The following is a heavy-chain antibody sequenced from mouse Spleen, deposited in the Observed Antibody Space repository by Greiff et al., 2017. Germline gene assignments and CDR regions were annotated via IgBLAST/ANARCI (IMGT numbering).Heavy chain of an antibody. CDR1: GYTFTDYW. Sequence: QVQLQQPGAELVMPGASVKMSCKASGYTFTDYWMHWVKQRPGQGLEWIGAIDTSDSYTSYNQKFKGKATLTVDESSSTAYMQLSSLTSEDSAVYYCAQLTGTVDYWGQGTTLTVSS. CDR2: IDTSDSYT. V-gene: IGHV1-69*01. D-gene: IGHD4-1*01. CDR3: AQLTGTVDY. J-gene: IGHJ2*01.